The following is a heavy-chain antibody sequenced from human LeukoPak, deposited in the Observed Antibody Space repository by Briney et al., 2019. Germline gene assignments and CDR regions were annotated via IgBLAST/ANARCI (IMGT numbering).Heavy chain of an antibody. Sequence: GGSLRLSCAASGFTFDDYAMHWVRQAPGKGLEWVSGISWNSGSIGYADSVKGRFTISRDNAKNSLYLQMNSLRAEDTALYYCAKDPVRGVDYWGQGTLVTVSS. D-gene: IGHD3-10*01. CDR3: AKDPVRGVDY. CDR2: ISWNSGSI. J-gene: IGHJ4*02. CDR1: GFTFDDYA. V-gene: IGHV3-9*01.